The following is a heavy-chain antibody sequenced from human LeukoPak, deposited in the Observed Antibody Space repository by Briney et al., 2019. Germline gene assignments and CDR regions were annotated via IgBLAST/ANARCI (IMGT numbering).Heavy chain of an antibody. Sequence: GGSLRLSCAASGFAFSSYSMNWVRQAPGKGLEWVSSISSSSSYIYYADSVKGRFTISRDNAKNSLYLQMNSLRAEDTAVYYCARENDDYGDFSDYWGQGTLVTVFS. V-gene: IGHV3-21*01. CDR3: ARENDDYGDFSDY. D-gene: IGHD4-17*01. CDR2: ISSSSSYI. J-gene: IGHJ4*02. CDR1: GFAFSSYS.